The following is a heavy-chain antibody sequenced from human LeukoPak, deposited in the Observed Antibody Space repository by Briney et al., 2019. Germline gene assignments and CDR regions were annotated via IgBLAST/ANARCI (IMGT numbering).Heavy chain of an antibody. Sequence: SETLSLTCAVYGGSFSGYYWSWIRQPPGKGLEWIGEINHSGSTNYNPSLKSRVTISVDTSKNQFSLKLSSVTAADTAVYYCARGRTPLLRAYYYYYYYMDVWGKGTTVTVFS. CDR1: GGSFSGYY. J-gene: IGHJ6*03. D-gene: IGHD2/OR15-2a*01. CDR3: ARGRTPLLRAYYYYYYYMDV. CDR2: INHSGST. V-gene: IGHV4-34*01.